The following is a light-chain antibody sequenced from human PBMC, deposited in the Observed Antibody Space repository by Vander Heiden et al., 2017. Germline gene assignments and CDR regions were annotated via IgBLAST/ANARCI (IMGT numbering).Light chain of an antibody. CDR1: SNDVGGYNY. Sequence: QSALTQPASVSGSPGQSITISCSGTSNDVGGYNYVSWYQQHPDKVPRLMMYDGTTRPAGVSNRFSGSKSGNTASRTIAGLQAEDEADYYCSSYTTRGILIFGGGTKLTVL. CDR3: SSYTTRGILI. V-gene: IGLV2-14*03. J-gene: IGLJ2*01. CDR2: DGT.